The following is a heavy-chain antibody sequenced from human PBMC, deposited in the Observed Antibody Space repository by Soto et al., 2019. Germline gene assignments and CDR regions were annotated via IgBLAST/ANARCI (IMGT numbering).Heavy chain of an antibody. CDR2: IYYRGST. J-gene: IGHJ4*02. V-gene: IGHV4-59*08. CDR1: GGTISSWY. CDR3: PRRNRSATIY. D-gene: IGHD1-26*01. Sequence: QVQLQESGPGLVKPSETLSLTCTVSGGTISSWYWSWIRQPPGKGLEWVGYIYYRGSTNCDPSIKSRVTISVDPYKSPCSLTLRSVTAADAAVYYCPRRNRSATIYRGQATLDTASS.